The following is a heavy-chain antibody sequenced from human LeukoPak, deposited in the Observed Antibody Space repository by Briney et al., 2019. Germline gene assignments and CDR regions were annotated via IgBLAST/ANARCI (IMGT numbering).Heavy chain of an antibody. D-gene: IGHD3-3*01. V-gene: IGHV5-51*01. CDR1: GYSFTSYW. CDR2: IYPGDSDT. J-gene: IGHJ3*02. CDR3: ARRFTIFGVVHAFDI. Sequence: GESLQISCKGSGYSFTSYWIGWVRQMPGKGLEWMGIIYPGDSDTRYSPSFQGQVTISADKSISTAYLQRSSLKASDTAMYYCARRFTIFGVVHAFDIWGQGTMVTVSS.